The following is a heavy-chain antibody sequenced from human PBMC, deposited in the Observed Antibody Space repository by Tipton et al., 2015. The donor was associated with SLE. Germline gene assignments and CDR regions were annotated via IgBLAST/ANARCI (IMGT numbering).Heavy chain of an antibody. D-gene: IGHD7-27*01. Sequence: TLSLTCTVSGGSISSSSYYWAWIRQPPGKGLEWIGSIYYSGSTYYNPSLESRVTISVDTSKNQFSLKLSSVTAADTAVFYCALANWGTHLDYWGQGTLVTVSS. CDR2: IYYSGST. CDR1: GGSISSSSYY. V-gene: IGHV4-39*07. J-gene: IGHJ4*02. CDR3: ALANWGTHLDY.